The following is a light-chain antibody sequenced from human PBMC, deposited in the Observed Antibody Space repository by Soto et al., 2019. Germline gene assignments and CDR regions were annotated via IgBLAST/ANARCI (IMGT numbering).Light chain of an antibody. Sequence: DFELTQSPSSLSAFVGDRVTISCRASQNVGTFLCWYQQKPGTAPKLLVYAVSNLEIGVPSRFSGSGSGTNFTLTISGLQPEDFATYFCQQNYNTPITFGQGTRLEIK. CDR3: QQNYNTPIT. CDR1: QNVGTF. CDR2: AVS. J-gene: IGKJ5*01. V-gene: IGKV1-39*01.